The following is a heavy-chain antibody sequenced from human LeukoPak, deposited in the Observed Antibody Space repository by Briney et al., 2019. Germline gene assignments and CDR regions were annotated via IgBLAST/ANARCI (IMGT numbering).Heavy chain of an antibody. CDR2: INPSGGTT. V-gene: IGHV1-46*04. CDR3: ARGTLYGDYFDY. CDR1: GYTFTTYY. Sequence: GASVKVSCKASGYTFTTYYMHWVRQAPGQGLEWMGMINPSGGTTSYAQKLQGRVTMTRDTSTSTVYMELSSLRSEDTAVYYCARGTLYGDYFDYWGQGTLVTVSS. D-gene: IGHD2-8*01. J-gene: IGHJ4*02.